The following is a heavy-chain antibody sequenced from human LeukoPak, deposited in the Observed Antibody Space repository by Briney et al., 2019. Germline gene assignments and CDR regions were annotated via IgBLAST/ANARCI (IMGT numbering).Heavy chain of an antibody. V-gene: IGHV3-48*01. CDR3: ARRSTVTVYNWFDP. J-gene: IGHJ5*02. D-gene: IGHD4-11*01. CDR1: GFTFSSYS. CDR2: ISSSSSTI. Sequence: GGSLRLSCAASGFTFSSYSMNWVRQAPGKGLEWVSYISSSSSTIYYADSVKGRFTISRDNAKNSLYLQMNSLRAEDTAVYYCARRSTVTVYNWFDPWGQGTLVTVSS.